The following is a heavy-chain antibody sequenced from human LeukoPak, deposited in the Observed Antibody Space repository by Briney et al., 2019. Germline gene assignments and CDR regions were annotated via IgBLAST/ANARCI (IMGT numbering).Heavy chain of an antibody. V-gene: IGHV4-4*07. CDR2: IYTSGST. CDR1: GGSISSYY. J-gene: IGHJ4*02. Sequence: SETLSLTCTVSGGSISSYYWSWIRQPAGKGLEWIGRIYTSGSTNYNPSLKSRVTMSVDTSKNQSSLKLSSVTAADTAVYYCATTLPGNYGSGSYTFDYWGQGTLVTVSS. CDR3: ATTLPGNYGSGSYTFDY. D-gene: IGHD3-10*01.